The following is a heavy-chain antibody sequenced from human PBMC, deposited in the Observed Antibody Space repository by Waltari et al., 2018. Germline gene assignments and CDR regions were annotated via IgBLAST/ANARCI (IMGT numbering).Heavy chain of an antibody. CDR1: GYNFRTSW. V-gene: IGHV5-51*01. CDR2: IYPGNSDT. D-gene: IGHD3-22*01. Sequence: EVHLVQSGPELKRPGESLKISCETSGYNFRTSWISWVRQLPGRGLEWMGSIYPGNSDTKYNPSFQDHVTVSADKSINTAFLQWSRLTASDTATYYCAKSYDYDRHYYGLDSWGQGVVVIVSS. CDR3: AKSYDYDRHYYGLDS. J-gene: IGHJ4*03.